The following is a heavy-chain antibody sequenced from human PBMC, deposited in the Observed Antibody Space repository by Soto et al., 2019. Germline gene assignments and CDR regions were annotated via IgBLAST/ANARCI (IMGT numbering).Heavy chain of an antibody. D-gene: IGHD5-12*01. J-gene: IGHJ4*02. V-gene: IGHV1-69*13. Sequence: GASVKVSCKASGGGNLRDYRTTWVRRAPGQGLEWMGGIIPKLGSANYAQKFQGRVTITADESTNSVYMELRSLRSDDTAVYYCARGGEGYNFVAVYWAQRTPVTVSS. CDR3: ARGGEGYNFVAVY. CDR2: IIPKLGSA. CDR1: GGGNLRDYR.